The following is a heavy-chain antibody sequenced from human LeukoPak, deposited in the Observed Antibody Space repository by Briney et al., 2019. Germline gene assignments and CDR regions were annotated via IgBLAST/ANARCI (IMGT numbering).Heavy chain of an antibody. CDR2: ISAYNGNT. CDR1: GYTFTSYG. V-gene: IGHV1-18*01. D-gene: IGHD3-22*01. CDR3: ARDATMIVVRGEFWFDP. Sequence: GASVKVSCKASGYTFTSYGISWVRQAPGQGLEWMGWISAYNGNTNYAQKLQGRVTITRDTSASTAYMELSSLRSEDTAVYYCARDATMIVVRGEFWFDPWGQGTLVTVSS. J-gene: IGHJ5*02.